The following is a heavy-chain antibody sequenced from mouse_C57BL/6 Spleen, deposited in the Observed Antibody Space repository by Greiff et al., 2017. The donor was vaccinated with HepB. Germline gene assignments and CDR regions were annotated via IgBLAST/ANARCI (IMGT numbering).Heavy chain of an antibody. CDR3: TRRGDYITTVVATHYYAMDY. D-gene: IGHD1-1*01. V-gene: IGHV1-15*01. J-gene: IGHJ4*01. CDR2: IDPETGGT. CDR1: GYTFTDYE. Sequence: QVQLQQSGAELVRPGASVTLSCKASGYTFTDYEMHWVKQTPVHGLEWIRAIDPETGGTAYNQKFKGKAILTADKSSSTAYMELRSLTSEDSAVYYCTRRGDYITTVVATHYYAMDYWGQGTSVTVSS.